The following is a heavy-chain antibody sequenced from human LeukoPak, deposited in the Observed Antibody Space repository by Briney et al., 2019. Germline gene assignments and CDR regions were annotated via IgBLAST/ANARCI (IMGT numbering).Heavy chain of an antibody. CDR1: GYSFTSYW. CDR3: ARGPLYYYDSSGYYGAFDI. D-gene: IGHD3-22*01. Sequence: GESLQISCKGSGYSFTSYWIGWVRQMPGKGLEWMGIIYPGDSDTRCSPSFQGQVTISADKSISTAYLQWSSLKASDTAMYYCARGPLYYYDSSGYYGAFDIWGQGTMVTVSS. J-gene: IGHJ3*02. CDR2: IYPGDSDT. V-gene: IGHV5-51*01.